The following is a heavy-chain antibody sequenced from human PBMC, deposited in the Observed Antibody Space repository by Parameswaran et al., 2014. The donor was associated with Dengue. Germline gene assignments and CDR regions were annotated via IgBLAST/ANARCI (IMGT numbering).Heavy chain of an antibody. CDR3: ANGVLRFLEWSLSMDV. CDR2: ISGGGSSI. V-gene: IGHV3-23*01. J-gene: IGHJ6*02. D-gene: IGHD3-3*01. Sequence: WIRQPQEGLEWVSSISGGGSSIYYADSVKGRFTISRDNSKNTLYLQMNSLRAEDAAVYYCANGVLRFLEWSLSMDVWGQGTTVTVSS.